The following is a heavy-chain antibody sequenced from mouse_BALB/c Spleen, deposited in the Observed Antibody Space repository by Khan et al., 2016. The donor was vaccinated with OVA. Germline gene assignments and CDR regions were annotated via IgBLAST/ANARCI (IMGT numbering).Heavy chain of an antibody. J-gene: IGHJ3*01. Sequence: QIQLVQSGPELKKPGETVKISCKASGYTFTNFGMNWVKQAPGKGLKWMGWINTNTAESTCAEEFKGRFAFSLETSASTAYLQINNLKNEYTSTYFCAREGTYYGYDGFAYWGQGTLVTVSA. CDR1: GYTFTNFG. V-gene: IGHV9-3*02. D-gene: IGHD2-9*01. CDR3: AREGTYYGYDGFAY. CDR2: INTNTAES.